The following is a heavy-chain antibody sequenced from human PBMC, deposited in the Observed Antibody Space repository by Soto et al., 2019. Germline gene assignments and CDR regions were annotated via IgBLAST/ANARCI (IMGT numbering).Heavy chain of an antibody. Sequence: GGSLRLSCGASEFTFANAWISWVRQAPGKGLEWVGRIKSKADGGTTDYAAPVKGRFTISRDESQNTLYLQMNSLKTEDTAVYYCTSLYYGHWGQGTLVIVSS. J-gene: IGHJ4*02. CDR2: IKSKADGGTT. CDR1: EFTFANAW. CDR3: TSLYYGH. D-gene: IGHD4-17*01. V-gene: IGHV3-15*01.